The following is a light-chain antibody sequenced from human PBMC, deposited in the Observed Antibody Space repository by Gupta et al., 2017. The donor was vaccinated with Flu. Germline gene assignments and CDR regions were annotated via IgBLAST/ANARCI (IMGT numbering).Light chain of an antibody. V-gene: IGKV2-30*01. Sequence: YTDVNTYLNWFHQMPGQSPRRLIYKVSKRDSGVPDRFSGSGSGTDFTLKIIRVEAEDVGVYYCMQGTQWTRITFGQGTRLAIK. CDR1: YTDVNTY. J-gene: IGKJ5*01. CDR2: KVS. CDR3: MQGTQWTRIT.